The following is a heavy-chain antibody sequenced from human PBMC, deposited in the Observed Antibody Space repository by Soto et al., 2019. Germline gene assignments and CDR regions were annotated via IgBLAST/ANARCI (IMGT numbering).Heavy chain of an antibody. CDR2: ISGLSSYI. CDR1: GFTFSRYG. J-gene: IGHJ6*02. V-gene: IGHV3-21*02. D-gene: IGHD6-25*01. Sequence: EVQLVESGGGLVKPGGSLRLSCAASGFTFSRYGMNWVRQAPGKGLELVSSISGLSSYIYYADSVKGRFTVSRDNDKNSLYVQMDSLIAEDTAVYYCARDPQQRLADSLCYGMDVWGQGTTVIVSS. CDR3: ARDPQQRLADSLCYGMDV.